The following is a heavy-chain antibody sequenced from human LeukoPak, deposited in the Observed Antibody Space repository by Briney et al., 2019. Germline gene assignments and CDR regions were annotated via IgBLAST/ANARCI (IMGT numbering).Heavy chain of an antibody. J-gene: IGHJ4*02. V-gene: IGHV4-59*01. D-gene: IGHD6-13*01. Sequence: SETLSLTCTVSGDSISSYYWSWIRQPPGKGLEWIGYIHYSGSTNYNPSLKSRVTISVDTSKNQFSLKLSSATAADTAVYYCAREVVAAAGTVDYWGQGTLVTVSS. CDR2: IHYSGST. CDR3: AREVVAAAGTVDY. CDR1: GDSISSYY.